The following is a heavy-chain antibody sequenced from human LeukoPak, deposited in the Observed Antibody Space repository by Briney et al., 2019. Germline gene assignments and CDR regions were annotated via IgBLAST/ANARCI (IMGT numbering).Heavy chain of an antibody. Sequence: ASVKVSCKASGYTFTSYGISWVRRAPGQGLEWMGWISAYNGNTNYAQKLQGRVTMTTDTSTSTAYMELRSLRTDDTAVYYSARGAPLQYYVQGCGRHLDYWGQGTLVTVSS. CDR2: ISAYNGNT. D-gene: IGHD3-16*01. J-gene: IGHJ4*02. CDR3: ARGAPLQYYVQGCGRHLDY. V-gene: IGHV1-18*01. CDR1: GYTFTSYG.